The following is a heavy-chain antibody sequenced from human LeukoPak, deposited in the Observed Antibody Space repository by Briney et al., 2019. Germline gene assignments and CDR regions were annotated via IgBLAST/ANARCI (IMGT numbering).Heavy chain of an antibody. CDR1: GFIFKNFW. Sequence: PGGSLRLSCAASGFIFKNFWMTWVRQAPGKGLERVANIKRDGSDRYYVDSVKGRFTISRDNAKNSLFLQMNSLRAEDTAVYYCARDQGGSYSGGDYDAFDIWGQGTMVTVSS. D-gene: IGHD6-19*01. J-gene: IGHJ3*02. CDR3: ARDQGGSYSGGDYDAFDI. V-gene: IGHV3-7*01. CDR2: IKRDGSDR.